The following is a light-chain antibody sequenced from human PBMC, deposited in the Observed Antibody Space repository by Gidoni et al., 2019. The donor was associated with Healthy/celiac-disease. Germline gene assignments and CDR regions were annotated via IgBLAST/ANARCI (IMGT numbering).Light chain of an antibody. V-gene: IGKV1-39*01. CDR1: QSISSY. J-gene: IGKJ4*01. CDR3: QQSYSTPLT. Sequence: ASVGDRVTITCRASQSISSYLNWYQQKPGKAPKLLIYAASSLQSGVPSRFSGSGSGTDFTLTISSLQPEDFATYYCQQSYSTPLTFGGGTKVEIK. CDR2: AAS.